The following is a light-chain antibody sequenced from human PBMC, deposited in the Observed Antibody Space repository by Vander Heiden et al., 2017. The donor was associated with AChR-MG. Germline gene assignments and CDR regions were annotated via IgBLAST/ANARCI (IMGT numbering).Light chain of an antibody. CDR2: DVS. CDR1: SSDIGYHNY. Sequence: QSALTQPASVSGSPGQSITISCTGTSSDIGYHNYVSWYQQHPGKAPKLMIYDVSNRPAGVSNRFSGSKSGSTASLTISGLQAEDEADYYCSSYTSSYTVLFGGGTKLTVL. CDR3: SSYTSSYTVL. J-gene: IGLJ2*01. V-gene: IGLV2-14*03.